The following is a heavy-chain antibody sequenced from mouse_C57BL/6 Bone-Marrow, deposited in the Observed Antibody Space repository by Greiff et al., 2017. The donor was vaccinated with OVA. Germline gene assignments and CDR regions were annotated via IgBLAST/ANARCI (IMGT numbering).Heavy chain of an antibody. D-gene: IGHD3-1*01. V-gene: IGHV1-69*01. CDR2: IDPSDSYT. CDR1: GYTFTSYW. Sequence: QVQLQQPGAELVMPGASVKLSCKASGYTFTSYWMHWVKQRPGQGLEWIGEIDPSDSYTNYNQKFKGKSTWTVDKSSSTAYMQLSSLTSEDSAVYYCARGSGPSFDYWGQGTTLTVSS. J-gene: IGHJ2*01. CDR3: ARGSGPSFDY.